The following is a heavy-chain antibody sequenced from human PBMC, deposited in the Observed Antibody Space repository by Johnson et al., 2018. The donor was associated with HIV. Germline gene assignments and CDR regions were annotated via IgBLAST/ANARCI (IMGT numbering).Heavy chain of an antibody. V-gene: IGHV3-9*01. D-gene: IGHD1-7*01. Sequence: VQLLESGGGLVQPGRSLRLSCAASGFTFDDYAMHWVRQAPGKGLEWVSGISWNSGSIGYEDSVKGRFTISRDNAKNSLYLQMNSLRAEDTALYYCAKEASWNWDLRGAFDIWGQGTMVTVSS. CDR3: AKEASWNWDLRGAFDI. CDR2: ISWNSGSI. J-gene: IGHJ3*02. CDR1: GFTFDDYA.